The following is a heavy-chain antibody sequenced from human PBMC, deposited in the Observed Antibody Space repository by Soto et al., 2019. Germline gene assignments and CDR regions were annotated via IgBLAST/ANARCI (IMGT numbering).Heavy chain of an antibody. D-gene: IGHD2-2*01. CDR3: ARSQGSSTSLEIYYYYYYGMDV. Sequence: QVQLVQSGAEVKKPGSSVKVSCKASGGTFSSYAISWVRQAPGQGLEWMGGIIPISDTTNYAQKFQGRVTITADESTSTADMELSSLRSEDTAVDYCARSQGSSTSLEIYYYYYYGMDVWGQGTTVTVSS. V-gene: IGHV1-69*01. J-gene: IGHJ6*02. CDR1: GGTFSSYA. CDR2: IIPISDTT.